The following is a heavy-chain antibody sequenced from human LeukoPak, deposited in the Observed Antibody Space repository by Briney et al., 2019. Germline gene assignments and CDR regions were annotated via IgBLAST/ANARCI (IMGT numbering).Heavy chain of an antibody. D-gene: IGHD3-10*01. Sequence: ESGPTLVNPTQTLTLTCTFSGFSLSTSGVGVGWIRQPPGKALEWLALIYWNDDKRYSPSLKSRLTITKDTSKNQVVLTMTNMDPVDTATYYCAHTSGVLLWLGELLGSDYFDYWGQGTLVTVSS. V-gene: IGHV2-5*01. J-gene: IGHJ4*02. CDR2: IYWNDDK. CDR1: GFSLSTSGVG. CDR3: AHTSGVLLWLGELLGSDYFDY.